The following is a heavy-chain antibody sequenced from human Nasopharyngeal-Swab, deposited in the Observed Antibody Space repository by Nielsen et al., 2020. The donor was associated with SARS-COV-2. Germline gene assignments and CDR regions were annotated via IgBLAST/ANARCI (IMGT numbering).Heavy chain of an antibody. D-gene: IGHD1-14*01. J-gene: IGHJ4*02. CDR1: GLTFSSYW. V-gene: IGHV3-7*01. CDR2: IKQDGSEK. Sequence: GGSLRLSCAASGLTFSSYWMSWVRQAPGKGLEWVANIKQDGSEKYYVDSVKGRFTISRDNAKNSLYLQMNSLRAEDTAVYYCARAHRLDYWGQGTLVTVSS. CDR3: ARAHRLDY.